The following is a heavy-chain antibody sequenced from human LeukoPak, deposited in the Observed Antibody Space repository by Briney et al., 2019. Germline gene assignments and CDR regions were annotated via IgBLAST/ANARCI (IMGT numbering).Heavy chain of an antibody. CDR1: GFTFSGSA. Sequence: GGSLRLSCAASGFTFSGSAMHWVRQAPGKGLEWVSVIYTGGSTYYADSVKGRFTFPRDNSKNTLYLQMNSLRAEDTAVYYCARDDDYGDPGPHDAFDIWGQGTMVTVS. CDR2: IYTGGST. CDR3: ARDDDYGDPGPHDAFDI. J-gene: IGHJ3*02. D-gene: IGHD4-17*01. V-gene: IGHV3-66*01.